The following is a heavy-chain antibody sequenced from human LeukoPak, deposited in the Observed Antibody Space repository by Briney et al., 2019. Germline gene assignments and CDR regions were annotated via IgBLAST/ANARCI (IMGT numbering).Heavy chain of an antibody. Sequence: GGSLRLSCVASGFTFSNYPMSWVRQAPGKGLEWVSAIGGSGGSTYYADSVKGRFTISRDNSKNTLYLQMSSLRAEDTAVYYCAKDDTYYFGNSWCQGTLVTVSS. CDR3: AKDDTYYFGNS. CDR2: IGGSGGST. CDR1: GFTFSNYP. J-gene: IGHJ4*02. V-gene: IGHV3-23*01. D-gene: IGHD1-26*01.